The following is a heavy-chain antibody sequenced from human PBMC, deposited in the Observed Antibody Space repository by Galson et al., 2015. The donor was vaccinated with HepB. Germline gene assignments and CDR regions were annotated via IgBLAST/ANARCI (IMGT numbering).Heavy chain of an antibody. D-gene: IGHD3-10*01. CDR3: ARRYITMIRGVIIYRFDP. CDR2: IYYSGST. CDR1: SISSSSYC. V-gene: IGHV4-39*01. Sequence: SISSSSYCWGWIRRPPGKGLEWIGSIYYSGSTYYNPSLKRRVTISVDTSKNQFSLKLSSVTAADTAVYYCARRYITMIRGVIIYRFDPWGQGTLVTVSS. J-gene: IGHJ5*02.